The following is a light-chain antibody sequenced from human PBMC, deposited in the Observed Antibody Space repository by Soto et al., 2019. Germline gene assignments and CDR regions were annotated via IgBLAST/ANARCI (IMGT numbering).Light chain of an antibody. Sequence: DIQMTQSPSSLSASVGDRVTITCQASQDINKNLIWYQQKPGKAPKLLIYNASDLETGVPSRFSGSGSGTGFTFTISSLQPEDFATYYCQQYECRPLTFGQRTRLEI. CDR1: QDINKN. CDR2: NAS. V-gene: IGKV1-33*01. J-gene: IGKJ5*01. CDR3: QQYECRPLT.